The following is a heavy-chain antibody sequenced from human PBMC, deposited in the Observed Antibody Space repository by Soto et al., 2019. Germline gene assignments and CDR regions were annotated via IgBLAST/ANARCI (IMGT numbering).Heavy chain of an antibody. Sequence: PSGTLSLTCPVSCGSISSYYWGWIRQPPGKGLEWIGYIYYSGSTNYNPSLKSRVTISVDTSKNQFSLKLSSVTAADTAVYYCARFNWYFDLRGRRTPVTVSS. CDR2: IYYSGST. V-gene: IGHV4-59*08. J-gene: IGHJ2*01. CDR3: ARFNWYFDL. CDR1: CGSISSYY.